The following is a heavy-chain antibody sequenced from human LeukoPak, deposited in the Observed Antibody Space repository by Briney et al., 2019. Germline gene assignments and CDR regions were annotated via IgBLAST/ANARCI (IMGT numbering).Heavy chain of an antibody. V-gene: IGHV1-2*04. J-gene: IGHJ4*02. CDR1: GYTFTGYY. CDR2: INPNSGGT. CDR3: ARDFGSAGSSWYTYYFDY. D-gene: IGHD6-13*01. Sequence: ASVKVSCKASGYTFTGYYMHWVRQAPGQGLEWMGWINPNSGGTNYAQKFQGWVTMTRDTSISTVYMELSSLRSDDTAVYYCARDFGSAGSSWYTYYFDYWGQGTLVTVSS.